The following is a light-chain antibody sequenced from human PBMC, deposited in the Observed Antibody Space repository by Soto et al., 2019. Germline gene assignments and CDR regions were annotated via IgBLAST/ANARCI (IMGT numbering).Light chain of an antibody. CDR1: QDIRGA. V-gene: IGKV1-13*02. CDR3: QQFNSYPIT. Sequence: AIQLTQSPSSLSASVGDRVTITCRASQDIRGALAWYQQKPGKAPKILIYDVSTLESGVPSRFSGSSSATDLTLTISSLQPVDFATYYCQQFNSYPITFGQGTRLEIK. J-gene: IGKJ5*01. CDR2: DVS.